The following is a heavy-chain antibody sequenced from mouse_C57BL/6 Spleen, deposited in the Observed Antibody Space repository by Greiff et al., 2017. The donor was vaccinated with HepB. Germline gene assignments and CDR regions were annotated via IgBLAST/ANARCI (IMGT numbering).Heavy chain of an antibody. J-gene: IGHJ3*01. D-gene: IGHD2-1*01. V-gene: IGHV15-2*01. CDR1: DSEVFPIAY. Sequence: VQLQQSGSELRSPGSSVKLSCKDFDSEVFPIAYMSWVRQKPGHGFEWIGGILPSIGRTIYGEKFEDKATLDADTLSNTAYLELNSLTSEDSAIYYCARGGNYSAWFAYWGQGTLVTVSA. CDR3: ARGGNYSAWFAY. CDR2: ILPSIGRT.